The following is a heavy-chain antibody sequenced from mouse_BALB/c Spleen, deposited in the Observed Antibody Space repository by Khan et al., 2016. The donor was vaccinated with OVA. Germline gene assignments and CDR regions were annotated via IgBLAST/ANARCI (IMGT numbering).Heavy chain of an antibody. Sequence: QIQLVQSGPELKKPGETVRISCKASGYTFTDYSMHWVKQAPGQDLKWMGWINTETGESTYADDFKGRFAFSLETSASTAYLQLNNLKHEDTATYVGAIGNYVFWGAGTTVTVSS. CDR1: GYTFTDYS. J-gene: IGHJ1*01. CDR2: INTETGES. CDR3: AIGNYVF. V-gene: IGHV9-2-1*01. D-gene: IGHD2-1*01.